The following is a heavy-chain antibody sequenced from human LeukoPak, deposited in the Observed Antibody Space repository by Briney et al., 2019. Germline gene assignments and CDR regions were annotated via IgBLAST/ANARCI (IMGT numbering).Heavy chain of an antibody. D-gene: IGHD2-15*01. CDR3: ARGDYCSGGNCYFY. CDR2: INHSGST. V-gene: IGHV4-39*07. Sequence: PSETLSLTCTVSGGSISSSSYYWGWIRQPPGKGLEWIGEINHSGSTNYNPSLKSRVTISVDTSKNQFSLKLSSVTAADTAVYYCARGDYCSGGNCYFYWGQGTLVTVSS. J-gene: IGHJ4*02. CDR1: GGSISSSSYY.